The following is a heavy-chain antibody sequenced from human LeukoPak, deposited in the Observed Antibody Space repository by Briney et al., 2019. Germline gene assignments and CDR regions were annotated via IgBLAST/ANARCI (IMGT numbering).Heavy chain of an antibody. CDR3: ARGFGSSDGYGFGY. CDR2: IWYDGSNK. Sequence: PGGSLRLSCAASGFTFSSYGMHWVRQAPGKGLEWVAVIWYDGSNKYYADSVKGRFTISRDNSKNTLYLQMNSLRAEDTAVYYCARGFGSSDGYGFGYWGQGTLVTVSS. J-gene: IGHJ4*02. D-gene: IGHD6-13*01. CDR1: GFTFSSYG. V-gene: IGHV3-33*01.